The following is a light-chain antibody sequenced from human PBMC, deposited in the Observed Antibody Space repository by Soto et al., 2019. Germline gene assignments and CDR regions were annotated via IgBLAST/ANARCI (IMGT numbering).Light chain of an antibody. CDR2: GTS. Sequence: DIQMTQSPASLSSSVGDRVTISCRASQSISSYVSWYQQKPGKAPSFLIYGTSRLDSGIPSRFRGRGSGTHFTLTISRLQPEDFAAYYCQQRVTLPTTFGQGTQLEIK. CDR3: QQRVTLPTT. CDR1: QSISSY. J-gene: IGKJ5*01. V-gene: IGKV1-39*01.